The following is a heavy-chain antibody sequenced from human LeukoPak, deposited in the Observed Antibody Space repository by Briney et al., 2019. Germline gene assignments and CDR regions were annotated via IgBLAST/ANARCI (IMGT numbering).Heavy chain of an antibody. CDR3: ARAEWELDDAFDI. CDR1: GGSISSGSYS. Sequence: SETLSLTCTVSGGSISSGSYSWNWIRQPAGKGLEWIGRIYTSGSTNYNPSLKSRLTISVDTSKNQFSLKLSSVTAADTAVYYCARAEWELDDAFDIWGRGTMVTVSS. V-gene: IGHV4-61*02. CDR2: IYTSGST. J-gene: IGHJ3*02. D-gene: IGHD1-26*01.